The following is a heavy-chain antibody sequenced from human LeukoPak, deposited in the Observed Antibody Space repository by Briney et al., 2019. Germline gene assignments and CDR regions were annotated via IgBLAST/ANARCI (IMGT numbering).Heavy chain of an antibody. Sequence: VASVKVSCKASGYTFTSYGISWVRQAPGQGLEWMGWISTYNGNTNYAQKLQGRVTMTTDTSTSTACLVLRSLRSDDTAVYYCAREAGGYFGRYYFDYWGQGTLVTVSS. V-gene: IGHV1-18*01. J-gene: IGHJ4*02. CDR3: AREAGGYFGRYYFDY. D-gene: IGHD3-9*01. CDR2: ISTYNGNT. CDR1: GYTFTSYG.